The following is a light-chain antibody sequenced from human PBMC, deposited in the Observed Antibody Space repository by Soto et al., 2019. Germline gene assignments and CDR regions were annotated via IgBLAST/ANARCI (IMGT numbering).Light chain of an antibody. Sequence: QSALTQPRSVSASPGQSVTISCTGTSSDVGSYKSVSWYQQFPGKAPKLIMYDVSKRPSGVPYRFSGSKSVNTASLTISGLQADDESDYYFCSYAGSYSGVFGGGTKLTVL. V-gene: IGLV2-11*01. CDR3: CSYAGSYSGV. CDR1: SSDVGSYKS. CDR2: DVS. J-gene: IGLJ3*02.